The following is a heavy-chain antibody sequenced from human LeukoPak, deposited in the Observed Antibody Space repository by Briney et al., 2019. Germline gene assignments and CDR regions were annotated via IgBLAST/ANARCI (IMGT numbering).Heavy chain of an antibody. J-gene: IGHJ4*02. V-gene: IGHV3-21*01. D-gene: IGHD3-10*01. CDR1: GFTFSTYT. CDR2: ISPSGSSA. Sequence: GGSLRLSCTASGFTFSTYTINWVRQAPGQGLEWIATISPSGSSAFHADPVKGRFIISRDNARNSVSLQMSSLRAEDTAMYFCVRDALGESGAGGYWGQGALVTVSS. CDR3: VRDALGESGAGGY.